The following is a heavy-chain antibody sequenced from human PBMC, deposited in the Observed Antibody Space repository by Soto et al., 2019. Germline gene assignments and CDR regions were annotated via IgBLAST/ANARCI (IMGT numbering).Heavy chain of an antibody. CDR3: ARFSGYTYGLDY. J-gene: IGHJ4*02. V-gene: IGHV4-31*03. CDR2: IYYSGNT. D-gene: IGHD5-18*01. Sequence: QVQLQESGPGLVKPSQTLSLTCTVSGGSISTGGYYWSWIRQHPGKGLEWIGHIYYSGNTYYNPSLRSRVTISVDTSKNQFSLKLSSVTAADTAVYYCARFSGYTYGLDYWGQGTLVTVSS. CDR1: GGSISTGGYY.